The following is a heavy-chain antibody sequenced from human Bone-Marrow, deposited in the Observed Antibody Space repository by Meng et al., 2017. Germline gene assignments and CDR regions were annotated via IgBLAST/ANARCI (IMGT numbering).Heavy chain of an antibody. CDR1: GFTFSNAW. CDR3: ARDLSRGSSGYYYVLWYFDL. V-gene: IGHV3-15*01. CDR2: IKSKTDGGTT. J-gene: IGHJ2*01. Sequence: GESLKISCAASGFTFSNAWMSWVRQAPGKGLEWVGRIKSKTDGGTTDYAAPVKGRFTISRDDSKNTLYLQMNSLRAEDTAVYYCARDLSRGSSGYYYVLWYFDLWGRGTLVTVSS. D-gene: IGHD3-22*01.